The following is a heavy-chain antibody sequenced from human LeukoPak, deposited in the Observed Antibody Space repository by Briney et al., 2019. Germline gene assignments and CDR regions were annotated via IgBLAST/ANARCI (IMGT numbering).Heavy chain of an antibody. V-gene: IGHV4-59*01. CDR2: ISYSGGT. Sequence: SETRSLTCTVSGGSISIYYWSWIRQPPGKTPEWIGYISYSGGTNYNPTLKSRVTILVDTSQNRFSLNLRSVTAADTAVYYCARGYDSPPYYYYMDVWGRGATVTVSS. CDR3: ARGYDSPPYYYYMDV. D-gene: IGHD3-3*01. J-gene: IGHJ6*03. CDR1: GGSISIYY.